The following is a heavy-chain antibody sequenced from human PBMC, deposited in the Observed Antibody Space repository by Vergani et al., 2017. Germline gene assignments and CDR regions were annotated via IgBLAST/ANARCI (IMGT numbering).Heavy chain of an antibody. V-gene: IGHV2-5*01. J-gene: IGHJ4*02. CDR2: IYWNDDK. D-gene: IGHD5-12*01. CDR3: EHRDIFDDSYEYFAD. CDR1: GFSVSSSGVG. Sequence: QITLKESGPTLVKPTQTLTLTCTVSGFSVSSSGVGVAWIRQPPGKALECLAIIYWNDDKRYSQFLMGMLTIAKDTSRNPGVLTMTNIDSLDTATYYCEHRDIFDDSYEYFADWHAGTLVT.